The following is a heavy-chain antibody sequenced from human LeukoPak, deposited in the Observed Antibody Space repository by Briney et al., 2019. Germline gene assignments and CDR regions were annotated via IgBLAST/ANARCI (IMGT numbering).Heavy chain of an antibody. CDR1: GFTFSSYS. CDR2: ISGSGGST. Sequence: GGSLRLSCAASGFTFSSYSMNWVRQAPGKGLEWVSAISGSGGSTYYADSVKGRFTISRDNSKNTLYLQMNSLRAEDTAVYYCAKGADCSSTSCSNYYYYGMDVWGQGTTVTVSS. CDR3: AKGADCSSTSCSNYYYYGMDV. J-gene: IGHJ6*02. V-gene: IGHV3-23*01. D-gene: IGHD2-2*01.